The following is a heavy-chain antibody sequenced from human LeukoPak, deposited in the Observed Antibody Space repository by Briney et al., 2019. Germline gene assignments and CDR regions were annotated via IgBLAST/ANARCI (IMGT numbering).Heavy chain of an antibody. V-gene: IGHV4-30-2*01. Sequence: PSQTLSLTCAVSGGSISSGGYSWGWIRQPPGKGLEWIGYIYHSGSTYYNPSLKSRVTISVDRSKNQFSLKLSSVTAADTAVYYCARAGAYYAQDDAFDIWGQGTMVTVSS. CDR2: IYHSGST. CDR3: ARAGAYYAQDDAFDI. J-gene: IGHJ3*02. CDR1: GGSISSGGYS. D-gene: IGHD2-2*01.